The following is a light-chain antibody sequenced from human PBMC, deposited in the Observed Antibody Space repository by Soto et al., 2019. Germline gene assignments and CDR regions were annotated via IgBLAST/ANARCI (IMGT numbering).Light chain of an antibody. CDR1: PIVSSKF. V-gene: IGKV3-20*01. J-gene: IGKJ5*01. CDR3: QQYGSSPIT. Sequence: EIVLTQSPGTRSLSPGEGATLSCIAGPIVSSKFFAWYQHKPGQAPRLLLYRASSRATGIPDRFSGSGSGADFTLTISSLEPEDFAVYYCQQYGSSPITFGQGTRLEIK. CDR2: RAS.